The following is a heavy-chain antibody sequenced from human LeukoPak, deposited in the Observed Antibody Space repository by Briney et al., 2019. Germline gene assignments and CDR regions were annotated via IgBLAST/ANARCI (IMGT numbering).Heavy chain of an antibody. CDR2: IWYDGSNK. D-gene: IGHD3-22*01. Sequence: QPGGSLRLSCAASGFTFSSYGMHWVRQAQGKGLEWVAVIWYDGSNKYYADSVKGRFTISRGNSKNTLYLQMNSLRAEDTAVYYCAKSTLNYYDSSGHDAFDIWGQGTMVTVSS. CDR1: GFTFSSYG. CDR3: AKSTLNYYDSSGHDAFDI. V-gene: IGHV3-33*06. J-gene: IGHJ3*02.